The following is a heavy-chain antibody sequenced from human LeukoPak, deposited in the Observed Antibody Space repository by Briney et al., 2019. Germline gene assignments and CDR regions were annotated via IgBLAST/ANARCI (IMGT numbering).Heavy chain of an antibody. CDR2: IYSGGST. D-gene: IGHD4-11*01. V-gene: IGHV3-53*01. CDR1: GFSVSGYY. CDR3: ARTRVDTTTFDYFDY. Sequence: PGGSLRLSCAASGFSVSGYYMSWVRQAPGRGLEWVSVIYSGGSTYYADSVKGRFTISRDNSKNTLYLQMNSLRAEDTAVYYCARTRVDTTTFDYFDYWGQGTLVTVSS. J-gene: IGHJ4*02.